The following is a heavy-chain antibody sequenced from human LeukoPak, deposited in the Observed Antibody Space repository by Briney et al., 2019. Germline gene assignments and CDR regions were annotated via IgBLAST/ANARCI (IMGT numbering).Heavy chain of an antibody. D-gene: IGHD1-26*01. Sequence: GGSLRLSCAASGFTFTDYWMTWVRQVPGKGLEWVANIHKAGTESYYVDSVKGRFAISRDNAKNSLYLQLSSLRVDDTAVYYCTRVGTWELQRVFDYWGQGTLVTVSS. CDR3: TRVGTWELQRVFDY. V-gene: IGHV3-7*01. CDR1: GFTFTDYW. J-gene: IGHJ4*02. CDR2: IHKAGTES.